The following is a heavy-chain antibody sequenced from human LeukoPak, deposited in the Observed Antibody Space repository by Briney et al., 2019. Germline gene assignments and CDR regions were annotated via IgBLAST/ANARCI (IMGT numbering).Heavy chain of an antibody. D-gene: IGHD4-11*01. J-gene: IGHJ4*02. CDR2: IYYSGST. CDR3: ASAPRGDDYSNYLNY. CDR1: GGSISSYY. Sequence: PSETLSPTCTVSGGSISSYYWSWIRQPPGKGLEWIGYIYYSGSTNYNPSLKSRVTISVDTSKNQFSLKLSSVTAADTAVYYCASAPRGDDYSNYLNYWGQGTLVTVSS. V-gene: IGHV4-59*01.